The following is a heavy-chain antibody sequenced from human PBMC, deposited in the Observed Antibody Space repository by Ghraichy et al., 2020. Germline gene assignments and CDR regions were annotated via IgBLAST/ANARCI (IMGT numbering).Heavy chain of an antibody. CDR3: TKGGLLDAFDI. Sequence: GESLRLSCAASGLSFRSYAMSWVRQAPGERLEWVSGIGGRGDIIYYAESVRGRFIVSRDNSKNTLYLQMSSLRVEDMAIYYCTKGGLLDAFDIWGRGTLVAVST. V-gene: IGHV3-23*01. CDR2: IGGRGDII. CDR1: GLSFRSYA. D-gene: IGHD3-10*01. J-gene: IGHJ3*02.